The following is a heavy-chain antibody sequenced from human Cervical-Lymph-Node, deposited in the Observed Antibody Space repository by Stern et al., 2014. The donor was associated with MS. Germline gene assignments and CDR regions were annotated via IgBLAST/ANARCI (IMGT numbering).Heavy chain of an antibody. Sequence: QLQLQESGPGLLRPSETLSLTCNVSGASITSHFWSWIRQPPGKGLEWIGYIYYRGTTNYNASLKGRVAISINTSKTQFSLRLSSVTAADTAVYYCARATDLWGQGILVTVS. CDR1: GASITSHF. CDR3: ARATDL. CDR2: IYYRGTT. V-gene: IGHV4-59*11. J-gene: IGHJ5*02.